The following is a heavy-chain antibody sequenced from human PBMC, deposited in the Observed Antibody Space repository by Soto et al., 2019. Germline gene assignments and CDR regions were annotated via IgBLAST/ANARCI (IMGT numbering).Heavy chain of an antibody. V-gene: IGHV1-18*01. Sequence: QVQLVQSGAEVKKPGASVKVSCKASGYTFTSYGISWVRQAPGQGLEWMGWISAYNGNTNYAQKLQGRVTMTTDTSTSTAYMELRSLRSDDTAVYYCARSYYYGSGSYYMEYGYFDYWGQGTLVTVSS. J-gene: IGHJ4*02. CDR3: ARSYYYGSGSYYMEYGYFDY. CDR1: GYTFTSYG. D-gene: IGHD3-10*01. CDR2: ISAYNGNT.